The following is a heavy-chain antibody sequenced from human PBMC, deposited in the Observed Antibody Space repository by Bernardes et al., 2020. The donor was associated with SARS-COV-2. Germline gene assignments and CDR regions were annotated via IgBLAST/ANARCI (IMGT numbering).Heavy chain of an antibody. J-gene: IGHJ6*02. V-gene: IGHV3-48*03. Sequence: GGSLRLSCSVSGITFSSYEMNWVRQAPGKGLEWLSYISSGSKNIYYADSVKGRFTISRDNAQNSLYLQMNGLTAEDAGVYYCATLTRNWGKYYNGIDVWGQGTTVTVS. CDR3: ATLTRNWGKYYNGIDV. CDR2: ISSGSKNI. D-gene: IGHD7-27*01. CDR1: GITFSSYE.